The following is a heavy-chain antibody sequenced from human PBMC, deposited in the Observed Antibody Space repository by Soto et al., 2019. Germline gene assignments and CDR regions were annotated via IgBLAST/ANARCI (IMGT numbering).Heavy chain of an antibody. CDR2: ISAYNGNT. D-gene: IGHD3-3*01. CDR1: GYTFTSYG. V-gene: IGHV1-18*01. CDR3: ARGSDFWSGYYSEDYYYYLDV. J-gene: IGHJ6*03. Sequence: ASVKVSCKASGYTFTSYGISWVRQAPGQGLEWMGWISAYNGNTNYAQKLQGRVTMTTDTSMSTAYMELSSLRSEDTAVYYCARGSDFWSGYYSEDYYYYLDVWGKGTTVTVSS.